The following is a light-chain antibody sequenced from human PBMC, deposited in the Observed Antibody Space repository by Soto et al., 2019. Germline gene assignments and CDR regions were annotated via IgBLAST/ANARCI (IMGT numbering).Light chain of an antibody. CDR1: QGVSSW. CDR2: AAS. V-gene: IGKV1-12*02. Sequence: DIQMTQSPSSVSASVGDRVTITCRASQGVSSWLAWYQQKPGKAPKLLIYAASSLHSGVPPRFSGSRSGTNFTLSINSLQPEDFATYYCQHVNSFPSTFGQGTKV. CDR3: QHVNSFPST. J-gene: IGKJ1*01.